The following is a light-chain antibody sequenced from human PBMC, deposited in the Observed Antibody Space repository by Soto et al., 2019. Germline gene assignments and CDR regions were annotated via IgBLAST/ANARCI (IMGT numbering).Light chain of an antibody. V-gene: IGKV3-15*01. CDR1: QSVSSN. CDR2: GAS. CDR3: QQYGSSLT. J-gene: IGKJ1*01. Sequence: ILMTQSPATVSVSPGESATLSCRASQSVSSNLAWYQQKPGQAPRLLIYGASTRATGIPARFSGSGSGTEFTLTISRLEPEDFGVYYCQQYGSSLTFGQGTKVDIK.